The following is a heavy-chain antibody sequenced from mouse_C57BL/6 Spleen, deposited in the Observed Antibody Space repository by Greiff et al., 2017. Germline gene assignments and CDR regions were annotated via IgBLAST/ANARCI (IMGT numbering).Heavy chain of an antibody. J-gene: IGHJ4*01. CDR3: ARGLLLAVVAPRAMDY. CDR1: GFSLTSYA. CDR2: IWNGGGT. V-gene: IGHV2-9-1*01. Sequence: VKLQESGPDLVAPSQSLSITCTVTGFSLTSYAISWVRQPPGKGLEWLGVIWNGGGTNYNSALKSRLSISKDNCKSQVFLKMNSLQTNDTARYYCARGLLLAVVAPRAMDYWGQGTSVTVSS. D-gene: IGHD1-1*01.